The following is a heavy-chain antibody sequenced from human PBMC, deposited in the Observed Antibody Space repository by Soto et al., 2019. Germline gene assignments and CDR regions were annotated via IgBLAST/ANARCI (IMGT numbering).Heavy chain of an antibody. Sequence: VASVKVSCKASGYTFTSYGISWVRQAPGQGLEWMGWISAYNGNTNYAQKLQGRVTMTTDTSTSTAYMELRSLRSDDTAVYYCAREDDYGSGSTSEWFDPWGQGTLVTVSS. V-gene: IGHV1-18*01. J-gene: IGHJ5*02. CDR1: GYTFTSYG. CDR2: ISAYNGNT. CDR3: AREDDYGSGSTSEWFDP. D-gene: IGHD3-10*01.